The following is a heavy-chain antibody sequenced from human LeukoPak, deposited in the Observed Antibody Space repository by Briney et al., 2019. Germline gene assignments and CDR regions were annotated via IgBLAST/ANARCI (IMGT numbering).Heavy chain of an antibody. Sequence: SGGSLRLSCTASGFTFITYGMNWVRQAPGKGLEWVSYMSTDSSTIYYADSVKGRFTISRDNAKNSLCLQLKSLRDEDTAVYYCARDHSGSGWYYLDYWGQGTLVTVSS. CDR1: GFTFITYG. D-gene: IGHD6-19*01. CDR2: MSTDSSTI. V-gene: IGHV3-48*02. J-gene: IGHJ4*02. CDR3: ARDHSGSGWYYLDY.